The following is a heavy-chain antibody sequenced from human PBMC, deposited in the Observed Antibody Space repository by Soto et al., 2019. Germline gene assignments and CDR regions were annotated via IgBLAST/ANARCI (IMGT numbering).Heavy chain of an antibody. D-gene: IGHD6-6*01. J-gene: IGHJ6*02. V-gene: IGHV3-23*04. CDR1: GFTFSSYA. Sequence: EVQLVDSGGGLVQPGGSLRLSCAASGFTFSSYAMSWVRQAPGKGLEWVSAISGSAITTYYADSVKGRFTISRDNSKNTVYLQMNSLRAEDTAIYYCAKVIVARGDMDVWGRGTTVTVSS. CDR2: ISGSAITT. CDR3: AKVIVARGDMDV.